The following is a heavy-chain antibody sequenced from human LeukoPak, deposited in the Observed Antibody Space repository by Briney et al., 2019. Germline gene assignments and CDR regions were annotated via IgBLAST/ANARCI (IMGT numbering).Heavy chain of an antibody. D-gene: IGHD3-10*01. CDR3: ARWRMVRGAPEDDY. CDR2: ISSSSTI. J-gene: IGHJ4*02. Sequence: GGSLRLSCAASGFTFSSYSMSWVRQAPGEGLEGVSYISSSSTIYYADSVKGRFTISRDNAKNSLYLQMNSLRAEDTAVYYCARWRMVRGAPEDDYWGQGTLVTVS. CDR1: GFTFSSYS. V-gene: IGHV3-48*01.